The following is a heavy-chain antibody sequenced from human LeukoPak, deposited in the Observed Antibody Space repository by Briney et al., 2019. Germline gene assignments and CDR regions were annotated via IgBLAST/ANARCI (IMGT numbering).Heavy chain of an antibody. J-gene: IGHJ4*02. CDR2: IIPIFGTA. CDR1: GCTFSSYA. D-gene: IGHD5-12*01. V-gene: IGHV1-69*05. CDR3: ARDREATLGY. Sequence: ASVKVSCQASGCTFSSYALSWVRQAPGQGLEWMGRIIPIFGTASSAQKFQGRVTITTDKSTSKAYMELSSRRPEDTAVYYCARDREATLGYWGQGTLVTVSS.